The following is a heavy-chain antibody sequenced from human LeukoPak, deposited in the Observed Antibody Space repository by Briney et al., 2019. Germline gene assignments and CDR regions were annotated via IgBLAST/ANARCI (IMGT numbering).Heavy chain of an antibody. J-gene: IGHJ3*02. CDR2: ICYSGST. V-gene: IGHV4-59*01. CDR3: ASGPPRTPSIAAAGTDPWGAFDI. CDR1: GGSISSYY. Sequence: SETLSLTCTVSGGSISSYYWSWIRQPPGKGLEWIGYICYSGSTNYNPSLKSRVTISVDTSKNQFSLKLSSVTAADTAVYYCASGPPRTPSIAAAGTDPWGAFDIWGQGTMVTVSS. D-gene: IGHD6-13*01.